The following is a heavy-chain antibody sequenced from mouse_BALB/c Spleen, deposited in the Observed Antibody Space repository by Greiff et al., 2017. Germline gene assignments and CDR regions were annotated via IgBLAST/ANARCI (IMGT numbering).Heavy chain of an antibody. CDR1: GYTFTDYA. V-gene: IGHV1S137*01. Sequence: QVQLQQSGAELVRPGVSVKISCKGSGYTFTDYAMPWVKQSHAKSLEWLGVISTYYGDASYNQKFKGKATMTVDKSSSTAYMELARLTSEDSAIYYCARDYGNSYAMDYWGQGTSVTVSS. J-gene: IGHJ4*01. CDR2: ISTYYGDA. CDR3: ARDYGNSYAMDY. D-gene: IGHD2-1*01.